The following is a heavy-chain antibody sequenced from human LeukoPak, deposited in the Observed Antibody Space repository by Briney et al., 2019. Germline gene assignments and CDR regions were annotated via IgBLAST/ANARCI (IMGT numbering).Heavy chain of an antibody. V-gene: IGHV3-23*01. CDR2: ISGSGGST. J-gene: IGHJ4*02. CDR1: EFTFSAYA. D-gene: IGHD2-15*01. Sequence: GGSLRLSCVASEFTFSAYAMSWVRQAPGKGLEWVSAISGSGGSTYYADSVKGRFTISRDNSKNTLYLQMNSLRAEDTAVYYCAKSHAVVAATSDYWGQGTLVTVSS. CDR3: AKSHAVVAATSDY.